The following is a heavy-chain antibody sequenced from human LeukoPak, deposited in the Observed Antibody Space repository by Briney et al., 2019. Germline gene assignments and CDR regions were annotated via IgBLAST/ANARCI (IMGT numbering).Heavy chain of an antibody. V-gene: IGHV3-30*02. D-gene: IGHD3-22*01. Sequence: GGSLRLSCAASGFTFSSYGMHWVRQAPGKGLEWVAFIRYDGSNKYYADSVKGRFTISRDNSKNTLYLQMNSLRAEDTAVYYCAKELNYYDSSGYVQDDAFDIWGQGTMVTVSS. J-gene: IGHJ3*02. CDR1: GFTFSSYG. CDR3: AKELNYYDSSGYVQDDAFDI. CDR2: IRYDGSNK.